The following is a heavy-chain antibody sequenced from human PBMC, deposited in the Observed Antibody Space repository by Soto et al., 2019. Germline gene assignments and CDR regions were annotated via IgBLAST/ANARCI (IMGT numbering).Heavy chain of an antibody. V-gene: IGHV3-30*04. D-gene: IGHD3-22*01. J-gene: IGHJ3*02. Sequence: QVQLVESGGGVVQPGRSLRLSCAAPGFIFSTYAMHWVRQAPGKGLEWVTFISYDGRNKYYADSVKDRFTISRDNSKNTLYLLMNSLRTEDTAVYYCAREYDSSGYGYDAFDIWGQGTMVTVSS. CDR3: AREYDSSGYGYDAFDI. CDR1: GFIFSTYA. CDR2: ISYDGRNK.